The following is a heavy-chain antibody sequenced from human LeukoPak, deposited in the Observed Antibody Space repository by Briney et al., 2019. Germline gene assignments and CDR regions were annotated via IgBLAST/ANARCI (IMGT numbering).Heavy chain of an antibody. CDR3: ARGERGQREEWVNWFDP. CDR1: GGSISSGGYY. V-gene: IGHV4-30-2*01. J-gene: IGHJ5*02. Sequence: PSETLSLTCTVSGGSISSGGYYWSWIRQPPGKGLEWIGYIYHSGSTYYNPSLKSRVTISVDRSKNQFSLKLSSVTAADTAVYYCARGERGQREEWVNWFDPWGQGTLVTVSS. CDR2: IYHSGST. D-gene: IGHD1-26*01.